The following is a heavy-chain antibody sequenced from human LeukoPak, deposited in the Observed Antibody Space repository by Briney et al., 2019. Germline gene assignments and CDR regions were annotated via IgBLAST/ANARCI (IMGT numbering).Heavy chain of an antibody. V-gene: IGHV4-30-4*08. CDR1: GGSISSSSYY. J-gene: IGHJ5*02. CDR3: ARTSLGGAWFDP. Sequence: SESLSLTCTVSGGSISSSSYYWGWIRQPPGKGLEWIGYIYYNGSTYYNPSLKSRVTISVDTSKNQFSLKLSSVTAADTAVYYCARTSLGGAWFDPWGQGTLVTVSS. D-gene: IGHD3-10*01. CDR2: IYYNGST.